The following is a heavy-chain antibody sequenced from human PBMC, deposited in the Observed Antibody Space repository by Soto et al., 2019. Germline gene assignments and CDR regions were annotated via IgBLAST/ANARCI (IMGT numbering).Heavy chain of an antibody. CDR1: GGSISSSHW. CDR3: VRDADETAIVPAPWLV. J-gene: IGHJ6*02. D-gene: IGHD2-21*02. Sequence: SDTLSVTCAVSGGSISSSHWWGWVRQAPGKGLEWIGEIYHSGSTNYNPSLKSRITMSVDKSKNQFSVNLSSVTAADTAVYYCVRDADETAIVPAPWLVWGRGTMVTVSS. CDR2: IYHSGST. V-gene: IGHV4-4*02.